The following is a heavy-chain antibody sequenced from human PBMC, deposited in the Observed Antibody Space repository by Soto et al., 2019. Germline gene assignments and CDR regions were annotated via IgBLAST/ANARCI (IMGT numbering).Heavy chain of an antibody. Sequence: PGRSLRLSCAASGFTFSDYYMSWIRQAPGKGLEWVSYISNSGSGNYIYYADSVKGRFTISRDNAENSLYLQMNSLRAEDTAVYYCARDIEEAGLLDEHWGHGTMCTDSS. CDR2: ISNSGSGNYI. V-gene: IGHV3-11*01. D-gene: IGHD6-13*01. J-gene: IGHJ4*01. CDR1: GFTFSDYY. CDR3: ARDIEEAGLLDEH.